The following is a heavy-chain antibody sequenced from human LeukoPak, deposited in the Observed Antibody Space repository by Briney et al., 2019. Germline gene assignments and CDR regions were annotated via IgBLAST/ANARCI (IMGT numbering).Heavy chain of an antibody. J-gene: IGHJ6*02. CDR3: ARDPLVVPAALPGMDV. Sequence: ASVKVSCKASGYTFTSYGISWVRQAPGQGLEWMGWISAYNGNTNYAQKLQGRVTMTTDTSTSTAYMELRSLRSDDTAVYYCARDPLVVPAALPGMDVWGQGTTVTVSS. V-gene: IGHV1-18*01. CDR1: GYTFTSYG. CDR2: ISAYNGNT. D-gene: IGHD2-2*01.